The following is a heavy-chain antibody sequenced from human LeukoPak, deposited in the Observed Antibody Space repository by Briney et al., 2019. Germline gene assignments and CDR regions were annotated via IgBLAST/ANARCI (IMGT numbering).Heavy chain of an antibody. J-gene: IGHJ4*02. CDR3: AKDYDILTGAPDFDY. Sequence: GGSLRLSCAASGFTFSSYGMHWVRQAPGKGLEWVAFIRYDGSNKYYADSVKGRFTISRDNSKNTLYLQMNSLRAEDTAVYYCAKDYDILTGAPDFDYWGQGTLVTVSS. D-gene: IGHD3-9*01. CDR1: GFTFSSYG. V-gene: IGHV3-30*02. CDR2: IRYDGSNK.